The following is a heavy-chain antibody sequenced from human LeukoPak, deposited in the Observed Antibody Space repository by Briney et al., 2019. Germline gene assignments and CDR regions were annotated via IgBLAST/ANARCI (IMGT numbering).Heavy chain of an antibody. J-gene: IGHJ4*02. CDR2: ISGSGGST. CDR1: GFTFSSYA. Sequence: GGSLRLSCAASGFTFSSYAMSWVRQAPGKGLEWVSAISGSGGSTYYADSVKGRFTISRDNSKNTLYLQMNSLRAEDTAVYYCAKSINNYGDINYFDFWGQGTLVTVSS. D-gene: IGHD4-17*01. CDR3: AKSINNYGDINYFDF. V-gene: IGHV3-23*01.